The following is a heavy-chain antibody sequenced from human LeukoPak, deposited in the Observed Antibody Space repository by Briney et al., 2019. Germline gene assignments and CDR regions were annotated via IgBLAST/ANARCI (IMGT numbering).Heavy chain of an antibody. CDR3: AKGMVYGSPYRPYDY. V-gene: IGHV3-30*12. CDR2: ISYDGSNK. J-gene: IGHJ4*02. CDR1: GFTFSSYG. Sequence: PGGSLRLSCAASGFTFSSYGMHWVRQAPGKGLEWVAVISYDGSNKYYADSVKGRFTISRDNSKNTLYLQMNSLRAEDTAVYYCAKGMVYGSPYRPYDYWGQGTLVTVSS. D-gene: IGHD5/OR15-5a*01.